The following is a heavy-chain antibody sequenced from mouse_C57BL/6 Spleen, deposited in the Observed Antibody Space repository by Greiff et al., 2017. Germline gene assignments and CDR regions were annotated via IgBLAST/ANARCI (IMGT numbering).Heavy chain of an antibody. Sequence: QVQLQQPGAELVMPGASVKLSCKASGYTFTSYWMHWVKQRHGQGLEWIGEIDPSDSYTNYNQKFKGKSTLTVDKSSSTAYMQLSSLTSEDSAVYYCARSLLTVYVDGWGQATTLTVSS. CDR1: GYTFTSYW. D-gene: IGHD2-1*01. CDR2: IDPSDSYT. CDR3: ARSLLTVYVDG. J-gene: IGHJ2*01. V-gene: IGHV1-69*01.